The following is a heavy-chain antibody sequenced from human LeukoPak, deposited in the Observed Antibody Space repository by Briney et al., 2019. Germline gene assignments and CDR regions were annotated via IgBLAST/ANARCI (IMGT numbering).Heavy chain of an antibody. CDR2: INHSGST. CDR3: ASTPWGFWRGYRRYYFDY. J-gene: IGHJ4*02. Sequence: SETLSLTCAVYGGSFSGYYWSWIRQPPGKGLEWIGEINHSGSTNYNPSLKSRVTISVDTSKNQLSLKLSSVTAADTAVYYCASTPWGFWRGYRRYYFDYWGQGTLVTVSS. D-gene: IGHD3-3*01. V-gene: IGHV4-34*01. CDR1: GGSFSGYY.